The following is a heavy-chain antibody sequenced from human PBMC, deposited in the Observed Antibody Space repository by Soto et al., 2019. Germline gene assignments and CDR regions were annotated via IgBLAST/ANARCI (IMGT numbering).Heavy chain of an antibody. CDR2: ISGGGDII. CDR1: GFTFSDHY. Sequence: QVQLVESGGGLVKPGGSLRLSCAASGFTFSDHYMTWIRQAPGKGPEWLSYISGGGDIISYADSVKGRFIISRDNAKRSLYLQMNSLTVEDTAVYYCSRDPRLADYWGQGILVTVSS. CDR3: SRDPRLADY. V-gene: IGHV3-11*01. J-gene: IGHJ4*02. D-gene: IGHD6-25*01.